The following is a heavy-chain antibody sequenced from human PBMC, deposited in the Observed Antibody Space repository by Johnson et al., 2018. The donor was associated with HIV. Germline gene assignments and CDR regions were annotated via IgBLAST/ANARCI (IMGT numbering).Heavy chain of an antibody. CDR3: AKETRDSRSAFDI. V-gene: IGHV3-30*02. J-gene: IGHJ3*02. D-gene: IGHD3-22*01. Sequence: QVQLVESGGGVVQPGGSLTLSCAASGFSFSSYGIHWVRQAPGKGLEWVAFTQYDGSNKYYADSVKGRFTISRDNSKKTLYLQMNSLRAEDTAVYYCAKETRDSRSAFDIWGQGTMVTVSP. CDR1: GFSFSSYG. CDR2: TQYDGSNK.